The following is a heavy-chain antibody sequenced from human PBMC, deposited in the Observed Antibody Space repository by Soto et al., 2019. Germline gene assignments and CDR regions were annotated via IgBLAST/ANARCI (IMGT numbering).Heavy chain of an antibody. CDR2: ISAYNGNT. J-gene: IGHJ4*02. CDR3: PGGLGSVSYGRSHLGN. Sequence: ASVKVSCKSSGYTFTSYGITWVRQAPGQGLEWMGWISAYNGNTNYAQKLQGRFTMTTDTSTSTVYMELKSLRSDDTAVYYCPGGLGSVSYGRSHLGNWGQGTLVTVSS. D-gene: IGHD3-10*01. V-gene: IGHV1-18*01. CDR1: GYTFTSYG.